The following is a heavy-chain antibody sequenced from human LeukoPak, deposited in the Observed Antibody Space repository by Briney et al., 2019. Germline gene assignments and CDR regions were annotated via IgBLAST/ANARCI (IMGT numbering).Heavy chain of an antibody. CDR3: ARSSYYDFWSGYYFDY. J-gene: IGHJ4*02. D-gene: IGHD3-3*01. CDR1: GGTFSSYA. CDR2: IIPIFGTA. Sequence: SVKVSCKASGGTFSSYAISWVRQAPGQGLEWMGGIIPIFGTANYAQKFQGRVTITADESTSTDYMEPSSLGSEDTALYYCARSSYYDFWSGYYFDYWGQGTLVTVSS. V-gene: IGHV1-69*13.